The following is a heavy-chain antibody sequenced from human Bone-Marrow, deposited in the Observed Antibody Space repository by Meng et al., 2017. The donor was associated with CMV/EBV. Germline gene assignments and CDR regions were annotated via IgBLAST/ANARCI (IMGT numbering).Heavy chain of an antibody. CDR2: ISYDGNNK. D-gene: IGHD3-10*01. CDR3: ARVPTMVRGVITGGGRHYYGMDV. V-gene: IGHV3-30-3*01. CDR1: GFIFSSYT. Sequence: GGSLRLSCAVSGFIFSSYTLHWVRQAPGKGLEWVALISYDGNNKYYADSVRGRFTISRDNAKNSLYLQMNSLRAEDTAVYYCARVPTMVRGVITGGGRHYYGMDVWGQGTTVTVSS. J-gene: IGHJ6*02.